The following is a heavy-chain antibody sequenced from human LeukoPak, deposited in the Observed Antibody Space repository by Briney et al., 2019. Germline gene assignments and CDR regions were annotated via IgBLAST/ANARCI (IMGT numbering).Heavy chain of an antibody. CDR1: GYTFTSYG. CDR2: ISAYNGNT. CDR3: ARVEKGYYGSGSYDF. Sequence: GASVKVSCKASGYTFTSYGISWVRQAPGHGLEWMGWISAYNGNTNYAQKLQGRVTMTTDTSTSTAYMELRSLRSDDTAVYYCARVEKGYYGSGSYDFWGQGTLVTVSS. J-gene: IGHJ4*02. V-gene: IGHV1-18*01. D-gene: IGHD3-10*01.